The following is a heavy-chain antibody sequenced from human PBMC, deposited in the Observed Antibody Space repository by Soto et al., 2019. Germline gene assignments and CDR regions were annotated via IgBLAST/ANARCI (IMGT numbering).Heavy chain of an antibody. CDR3: ARAPGTMSYYGMDV. V-gene: IGHV4-30-4*01. CDR1: GGSISSGDYY. J-gene: IGHJ6*02. Sequence: QVQLQESGPGLVKPSQTLSLTCTVSGGSISSGDYYWSWIRQPPGKGLEWIGYIYYSGSTYYNPSLKSRVTXXVXTXXNQFSLKLSSVTAADTAVYYCARAPGTMSYYGMDVWGQGTTVTVSS. CDR2: IYYSGST. D-gene: IGHD3-10*02.